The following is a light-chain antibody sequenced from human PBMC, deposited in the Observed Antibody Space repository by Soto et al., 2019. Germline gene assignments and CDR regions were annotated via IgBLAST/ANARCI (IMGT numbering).Light chain of an antibody. CDR1: QSISSY. Sequence: DIRMTQSPSSLSASVGDRVTITCRASQSISSYLNWYQQKPGKAPKLLIYDASSLEGGVPSRFSGSGSGTEFTLTISGLQPDDFATYYCQQYNSFSWTFGQGTKVDIK. CDR2: DAS. CDR3: QQYNSFSWT. J-gene: IGKJ1*01. V-gene: IGKV1-5*01.